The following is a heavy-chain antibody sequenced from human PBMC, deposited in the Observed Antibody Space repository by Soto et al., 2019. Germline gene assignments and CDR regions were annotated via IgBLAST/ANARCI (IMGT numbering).Heavy chain of an antibody. CDR2: ITASNGNT. CDR1: GFTFTGFG. CDR3: ARGYSYGSYWYFDL. D-gene: IGHD5-18*01. V-gene: IGHV1-18*04. Sequence: QLQLVQSGTEVKNPGASVKVSCKASGFTFTGFGITWVRQAPGQGLEWMGWITASNGNTYYAQSLQGRVTITTDTSTSTAYMELWRLRSDDTAVYYCARGYSYGSYWYFDLWGRGTLVTVSS. J-gene: IGHJ2*01.